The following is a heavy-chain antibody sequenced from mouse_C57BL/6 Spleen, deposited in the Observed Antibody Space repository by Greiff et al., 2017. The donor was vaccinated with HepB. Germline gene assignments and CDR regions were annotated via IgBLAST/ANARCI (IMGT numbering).Heavy chain of an antibody. Sequence: EVQLVESGGDLVKPGGSLKLSCAASGFTFSSYGMSWVRQTPDKRLEWVATISSGGSYTYYPDSVKGRFTIPRDNAKNTLYLQMSSLKSEDTAMYYCARSGMEDYYGSSFFDYWGPGTTLTVSS. V-gene: IGHV5-6*01. CDR2: ISSGGSYT. J-gene: IGHJ2*01. CDR1: GFTFSSYG. CDR3: ARSGMEDYYGSSFFDY. D-gene: IGHD1-1*01.